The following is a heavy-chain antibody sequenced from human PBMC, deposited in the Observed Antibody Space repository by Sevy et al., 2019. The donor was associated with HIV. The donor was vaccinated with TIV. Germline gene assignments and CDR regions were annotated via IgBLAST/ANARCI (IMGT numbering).Heavy chain of an antibody. V-gene: IGHV3-23*01. J-gene: IGHJ4*02. D-gene: IGHD2-2*01. CDR2: ISGSGGST. CDR3: AKDPTSDGGYCSSTSCYRGY. Sequence: GGSLRLSCAASGLTFSSYAMSWVRQAPGKGLEWVSAISGSGGSTYYADSVKGRFTISRDNSKNTLYLQMNSLRAEDTAVYYCAKDPTSDGGYCSSTSCYRGYWGQGTLVTVSS. CDR1: GLTFSSYA.